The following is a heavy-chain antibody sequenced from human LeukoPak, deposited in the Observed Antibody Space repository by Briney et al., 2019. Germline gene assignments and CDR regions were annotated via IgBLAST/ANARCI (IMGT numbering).Heavy chain of an antibody. J-gene: IGHJ5*02. D-gene: IGHD2-15*01. CDR2: IYHSGST. V-gene: IGHV4-4*02. Sequence: TSSGTLSLACAVSGGSISSSNWWSWVRQPPGKGLEWIGEIYHSGSTNYNPSLKSRVTISVDKSKNQFSLKLSSVTAADTAVYYCARDRGCSGGSCSYRYNWFDPWGQGTLVTVSS. CDR1: GGSISSSNW. CDR3: ARDRGCSGGSCSYRYNWFDP.